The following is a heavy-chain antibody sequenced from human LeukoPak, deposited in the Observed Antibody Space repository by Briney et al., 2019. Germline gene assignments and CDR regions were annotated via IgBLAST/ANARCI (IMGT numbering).Heavy chain of an antibody. CDR3: AKVRERNCGSTSCYVNYYYYYMDV. Sequence: GGSLRLSCAASGFTFSSYWMSWVRQAPGKGLEWVANIKQDGSEKYYVDSVKGRFTISRDNAKNSLYLQMNSLRAEDTAVYYCAKVRERNCGSTSCYVNYYYYYMDVWGKGTTVTVSS. D-gene: IGHD2-2*01. V-gene: IGHV3-7*01. CDR1: GFTFSSYW. J-gene: IGHJ6*03. CDR2: IKQDGSEK.